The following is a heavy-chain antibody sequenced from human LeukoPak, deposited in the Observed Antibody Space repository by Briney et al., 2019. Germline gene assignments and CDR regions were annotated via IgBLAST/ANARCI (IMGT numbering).Heavy chain of an antibody. J-gene: IGHJ4*02. Sequence: SETLSLTCTVSSGSISNSNYYWGWIRQPPGKGLEWIGSIFYDGSPDYNPSLKSRVTISVDTSKNQFSLKLSSVTAADTAVYYCARYYDILTGYYTFDYWGQGTLVTVSS. CDR2: IFYDGSP. V-gene: IGHV4-39*01. D-gene: IGHD3-9*01. CDR1: SGSISNSNYY. CDR3: ARYYDILTGYYTFDY.